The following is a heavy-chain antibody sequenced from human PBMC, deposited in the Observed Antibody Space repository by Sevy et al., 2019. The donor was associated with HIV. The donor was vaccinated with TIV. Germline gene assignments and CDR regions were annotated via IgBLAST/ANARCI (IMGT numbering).Heavy chain of an antibody. CDR2: INSDESST. Sequence: GGSLRLSCAVSGFTFSSHWMHWVRQAPGKGLVWVSRINSDESSTTYADSVRGRFTISRDNAKNTLNLQMNSLRADDTAVYYWATGILTAPRSSFDFWGQGALVTVSS. D-gene: IGHD5-18*01. CDR1: GFTFSSHW. J-gene: IGHJ4*02. CDR3: ATGILTAPRSSFDF. V-gene: IGHV3-74*03.